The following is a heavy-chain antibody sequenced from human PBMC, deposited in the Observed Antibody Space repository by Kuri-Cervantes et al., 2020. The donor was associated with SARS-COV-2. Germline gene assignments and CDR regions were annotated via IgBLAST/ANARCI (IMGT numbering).Heavy chain of an antibody. J-gene: IGHJ6*03. V-gene: IGHV1-46*01. CDR3: ARVCYDFWSGYYTSYYYMDV. D-gene: IGHD3-3*01. CDR2: INPSGGST. Sequence: ASVKVSCKASGYTFTSYYMHWVRQAPGQGLEWMGIINPSGGSTSYAQKFQGRVTMTRDTSKNQFSLKLSSVTAADTAVYYCARVCYDFWSGYYTSYYYMDVWGKGTTVTVSS. CDR1: GYTFTSYY.